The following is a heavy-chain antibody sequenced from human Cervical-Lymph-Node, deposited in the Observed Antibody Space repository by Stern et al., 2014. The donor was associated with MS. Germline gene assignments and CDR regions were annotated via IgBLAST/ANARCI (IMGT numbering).Heavy chain of an antibody. D-gene: IGHD3-10*01. CDR2: LSYDRSDT. CDR3: VKRGITEVRGVRLGDY. Sequence: VQLVESGGGVVQSGRSLRLTCKVSGFTFSSYGMHWVRQAPGKGLAWVSVLSYDRSDTYYAEAVKGRFTISRDNSKNTLYLEMRSLRPEDTAVYYCVKRGITEVRGVRLGDYWGPGTLVIVSS. J-gene: IGHJ4*02. V-gene: IGHV3-30*18. CDR1: GFTFSSYG.